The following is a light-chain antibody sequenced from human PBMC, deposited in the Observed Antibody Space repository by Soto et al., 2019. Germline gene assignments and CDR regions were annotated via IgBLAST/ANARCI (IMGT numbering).Light chain of an antibody. V-gene: IGLV7-46*01. J-gene: IGLJ1*01. CDR3: LLSYSGPNV. Sequence: AVLTQDPSLTVSRGGTVSLTCCSSTGPGSNRHYPDWFQQKPGPAPSTLIYDTTNSHSWTPARFSSTLLGCKAALTLARAQPEDEAEDYCLLSYSGPNVFGTGTKVPV. CDR2: DTT. CDR1: TGPGSNRHY.